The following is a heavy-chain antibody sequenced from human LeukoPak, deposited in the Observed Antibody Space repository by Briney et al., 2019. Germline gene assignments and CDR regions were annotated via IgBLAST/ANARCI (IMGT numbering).Heavy chain of an antibody. Sequence: SGGSLRLSCAASGFTFSSYWMSWVRQAPGKGLEWMANIKQDGSEKNYVDSVKGRFTISRDNAKTSLYLQMNSLRAEDTAVYYCARSLWPEDYWGQGTLVTVSS. CDR1: GFTFSSYW. D-gene: IGHD5-18*01. J-gene: IGHJ4*02. CDR2: IKQDGSEK. CDR3: ARSLWPEDY. V-gene: IGHV3-7*01.